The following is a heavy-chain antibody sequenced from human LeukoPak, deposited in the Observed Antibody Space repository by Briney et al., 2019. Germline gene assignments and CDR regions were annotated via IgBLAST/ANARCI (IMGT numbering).Heavy chain of an antibody. Sequence: GASVKVSCKASGYTFTSYGISWVRQAPGQGLEWMGWISAYNGNTNYAQKLQGRVTMTRDTSISTAYMELSRLRSDDTAVYYCARVGVVRGVLDYWGQGTLVTVSS. CDR2: ISAYNGNT. CDR3: ARVGVVRGVLDY. CDR1: GYTFTSYG. J-gene: IGHJ4*02. V-gene: IGHV1-18*01. D-gene: IGHD3-10*01.